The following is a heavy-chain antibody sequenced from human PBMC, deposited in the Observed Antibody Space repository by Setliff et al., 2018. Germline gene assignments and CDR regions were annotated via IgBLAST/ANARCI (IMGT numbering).Heavy chain of an antibody. Sequence: SCKASGGTFSSYAISWVRQAPGQGLEWISYIHDSGNPTYYADSVKGRFTVSRDNAKNSLYLQMTSLRAEDTAIYYCARTTGYRVEGDFDYWGQGTLVTVSS. V-gene: IGHV3-48*03. CDR3: ARTTGYRVEGDFDY. J-gene: IGHJ4*02. D-gene: IGHD5-12*01. CDR2: IHDSGNPT. CDR1: GGTFSSYA.